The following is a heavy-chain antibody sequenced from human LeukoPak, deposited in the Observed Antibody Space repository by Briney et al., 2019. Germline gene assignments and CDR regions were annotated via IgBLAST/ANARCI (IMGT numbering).Heavy chain of an antibody. D-gene: IGHD2-2*02. CDR2: IYYSGST. V-gene: IGHV4-39*01. J-gene: IGHJ4*02. CDR3: ARSRKNDCTSTSCYTDY. Sequence: SETLSLTCTVSGGSISSSNYYWGWIRQPPGKGLEWIGSIYYSGSTYYNPSLKRRVTISVDTSKNQFYLKLNSLTAADTAVYYCARSRKNDCTSTSCYTDYWGQGALVTVSS. CDR1: GGSISSSNYY.